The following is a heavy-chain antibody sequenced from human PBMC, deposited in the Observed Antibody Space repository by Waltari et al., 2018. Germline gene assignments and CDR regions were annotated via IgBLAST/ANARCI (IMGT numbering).Heavy chain of an antibody. CDR3: VRLEDCSGPGGNCYSGDSFALDV. CDR1: GGSFSGYY. V-gene: IGHV4-34*02. Sequence: QVQLQQWGAGQLQPAETLSLTCAVYGGSFSGYYWGWIRQPPGKGLEWSGEINHSGNRNYNPSLRSRITMLVDTSRSQFSLKVNSVTAADTAVYYCVRLEDCSGPGGNCYSGDSFALDVWGQGTTVTVSS. J-gene: IGHJ6*02. D-gene: IGHD2-15*01. CDR2: INHSGNR.